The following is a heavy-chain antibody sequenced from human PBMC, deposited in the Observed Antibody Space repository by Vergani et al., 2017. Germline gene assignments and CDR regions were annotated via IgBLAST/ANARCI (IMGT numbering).Heavy chain of an antibody. D-gene: IGHD6-19*01. CDR1: GFPFSNYF. CDR3: VRASREYSSCWPCYYYLDV. J-gene: IGHJ6*03. CDR2: ISISSSYI. Sequence: EVQLVESGGGLVKPGGSLRVSCAASGFPFSNYFMNWVRQAPGRGLEWASCISISSSYIYYADSVKGRFTISRDNAKSSLYLQMNSLRAEDTAVYYCVRASREYSSCWPCYYYLDVWGKGTTVTVSS. V-gene: IGHV3-21*01.